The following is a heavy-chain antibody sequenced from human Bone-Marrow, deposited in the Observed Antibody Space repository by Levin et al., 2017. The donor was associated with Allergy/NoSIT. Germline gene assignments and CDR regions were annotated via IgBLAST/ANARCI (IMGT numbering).Heavy chain of an antibody. Sequence: ASVKVSCEASGYNFNDYYIHWVRQAPGQGPEWMAWINPDTGGTDYAKKFQGRVTLTRDTSINTIYMEMISLTSDDTAVFYCARSTRPPILRGEFEYWGQGTLVIVSS. D-gene: IGHD3-10*01. V-gene: IGHV1-2*02. CDR1: GYNFNDYY. CDR2: INPDTGGT. CDR3: ARSTRPPILRGEFEY. J-gene: IGHJ4*02.